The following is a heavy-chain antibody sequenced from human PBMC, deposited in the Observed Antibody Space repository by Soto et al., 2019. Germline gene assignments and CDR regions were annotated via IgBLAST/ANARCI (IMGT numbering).Heavy chain of an antibody. D-gene: IGHD1-26*01. CDR3: ARDPPHGGTSSWDADS. Sequence: EVHLVASGGGLVKPGGSLRLTCAASGFIFSDNSMNWVRQAPGKRLEWVSSISSSGSFISYGDAVKGRFIISRDNAKTSLFLQMSDLRAEDTALYYCARDPPHGGTSSWDADSWGQGTLVTVSS. V-gene: IGHV3-21*01. J-gene: IGHJ4*02. CDR2: ISSSGSFI. CDR1: GFIFSDNS.